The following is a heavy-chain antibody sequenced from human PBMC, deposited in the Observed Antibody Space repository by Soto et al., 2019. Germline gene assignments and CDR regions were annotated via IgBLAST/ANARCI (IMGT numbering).Heavy chain of an antibody. CDR2: ISSLGGST. D-gene: IGHD1-7*01. CDR3: VKDRRNWNYGFDY. J-gene: IGHJ4*02. V-gene: IGHV3-64D*06. Sequence: GGSLRLSCSASGFTFSSYAMHWVRQAPRKGLDYVSAISSLGGSTYYVDSVKGRFTTSRDNFKNTLYLQMSSLRAEDTAVYYCVKDRRNWNYGFDYWGQGTLVTVSS. CDR1: GFTFSSYA.